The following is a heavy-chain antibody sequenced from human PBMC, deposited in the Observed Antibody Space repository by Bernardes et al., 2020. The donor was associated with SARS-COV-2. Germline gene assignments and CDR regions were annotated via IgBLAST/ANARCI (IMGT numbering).Heavy chain of an antibody. CDR3: AHLMPEYSGYDTPGDYYYGMDV. Sequence: SGATPSKPTQPLTLTCPFSRFSLSRSGVGVGWIRQPPGKALEWLALIYWDDDKRFSPSLKSRLSITKETSKNQVVLTMTNMDPVDTGTYYCAHLMPEYSGYDTPGDYYYGMDVWGQGTTVTVSS. D-gene: IGHD5-12*01. J-gene: IGHJ6*02. V-gene: IGHV2-5*02. CDR2: IYWDDDK. CDR1: RFSLSRSGVG.